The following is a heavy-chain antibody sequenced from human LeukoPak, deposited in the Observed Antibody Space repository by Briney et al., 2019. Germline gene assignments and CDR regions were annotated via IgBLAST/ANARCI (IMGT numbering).Heavy chain of an antibody. CDR1: GFTFSSYA. V-gene: IGHV3-30*01. Sequence: PGRSLRLSCAAAGFTFSSYAMHWVRQAPGKGLEWVAVISYDGSNKYYADSVKGRFTISRDNSKNTLYLQMNSQRAEDTAVYYCARLVIDDSSGYSNWFDPWGQGTLVTDSS. CDR3: ARLVIDDSSGYSNWFDP. J-gene: IGHJ5*02. CDR2: ISYDGSNK. D-gene: IGHD3-22*01.